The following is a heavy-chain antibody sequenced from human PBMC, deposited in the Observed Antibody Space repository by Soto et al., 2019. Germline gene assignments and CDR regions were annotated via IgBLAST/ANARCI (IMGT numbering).Heavy chain of an antibody. D-gene: IGHD6-19*01. CDR1: GFSLSSPAVG. J-gene: IGHJ4*02. CDR3: AHGSGWLSDY. Sequence: QITLKESGPTLVKPTQTLTLTCTFSGFSLSSPAVGVNWIRQPPGKALEWLALIYWDDDKQYSPSLRSRLTITKDTSKIQVVLTMTSVDPVDTATYYCAHGSGWLSDYWGQGTLVTVSS. CDR2: IYWDDDK. V-gene: IGHV2-5*02.